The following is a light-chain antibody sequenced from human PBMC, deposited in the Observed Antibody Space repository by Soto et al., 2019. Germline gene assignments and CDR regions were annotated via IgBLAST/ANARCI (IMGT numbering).Light chain of an antibody. CDR3: QKYNSAPFT. J-gene: IGKJ3*01. CDR1: QGISNY. V-gene: IGKV1-27*01. Sequence: DIQMTQSPSSLSASVGDRVTITCRASQGISNYLSWYQQKPGKDPKLLIYAAYTLQSGVPSRFSGSGYGTDFALTISSLQPEDVASYYCQKYNSAPFTFGPGTKVDIK. CDR2: AAY.